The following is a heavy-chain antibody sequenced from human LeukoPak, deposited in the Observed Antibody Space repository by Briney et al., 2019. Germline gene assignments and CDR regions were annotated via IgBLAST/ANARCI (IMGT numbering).Heavy chain of an antibody. CDR2: INHSGST. D-gene: IGHD3-22*01. CDR3: ARDRSRYDSSGYYFDS. V-gene: IGHV4-34*01. CDR1: GGSFSGYY. Sequence: SETLSLTCAVYGGSFSGYYWSWIRQPPGKGLEWIGEINHSGSTNYNPSLKSRVTISVDTSKNQFSLKLSSVTAADTAVYYCARDRSRYDSSGYYFDSWGQGTLVTVSS. J-gene: IGHJ4*02.